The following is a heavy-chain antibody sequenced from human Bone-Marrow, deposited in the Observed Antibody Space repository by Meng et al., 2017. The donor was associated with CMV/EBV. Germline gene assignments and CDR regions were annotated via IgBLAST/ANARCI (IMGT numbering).Heavy chain of an antibody. V-gene: IGHV3-30-3*01. J-gene: IGHJ4*02. CDR1: GFTVSSNY. CDR2: ISYDGSNK. Sequence: GGSLRLSCAASGFTVSSNYMSWVRQAPGKGLEWVAVISYDGSNKYYADSVKGRFTISRDNSKNTLYLQMNSLRAEDTAVYYCARAHVRTDYFDYWGQGTLVTVYS. D-gene: IGHD1-1*01. CDR3: ARAHVRTDYFDY.